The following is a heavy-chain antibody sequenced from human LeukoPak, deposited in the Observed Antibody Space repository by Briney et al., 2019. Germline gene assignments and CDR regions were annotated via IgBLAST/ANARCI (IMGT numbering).Heavy chain of an antibody. J-gene: IGHJ6*02. CDR2: TYYRSKWYN. V-gene: IGHV6-1*01. Sequence: SQTLSLTCAISGDSVSSNSAAWNWIRQSASRGLEWLGRTYYRSKWYNDYAVSVKSRITINPDTSKNQFSLQLNSVTPEDTAVYYCAREGLAVAGTGGGMDVWGQGTTVTVSS. D-gene: IGHD6-19*01. CDR1: GDSVSSNSAA. CDR3: AREGLAVAGTGGGMDV.